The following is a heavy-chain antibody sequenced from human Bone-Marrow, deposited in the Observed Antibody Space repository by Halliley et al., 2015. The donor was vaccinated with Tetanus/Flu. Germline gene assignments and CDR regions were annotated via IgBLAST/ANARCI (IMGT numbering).Heavy chain of an antibody. CDR3: ARDRTASYSFDH. Sequence: TLSLTCTVSGGSINYYYWSWIRQPPGRGLEWIGYVFYNGNTNYNPSLKSRVTISLDTTNNQFSLKLNSVTTADTAVYYCARDRTASYSFDHWGQGTLVTVSS. V-gene: IGHV4-59*01. D-gene: IGHD1-26*01. J-gene: IGHJ4*02. CDR2: VFYNGNT. CDR1: GGSINYYY.